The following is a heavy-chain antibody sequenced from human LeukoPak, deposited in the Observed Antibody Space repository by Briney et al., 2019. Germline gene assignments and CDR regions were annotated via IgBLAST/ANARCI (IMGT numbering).Heavy chain of an antibody. CDR1: GFTFSSYW. D-gene: IGHD3-10*01. CDR2: IKQDGSEK. J-gene: IGHJ4*02. CDR3: ARESHYYGSGTPVLDY. Sequence: PGGSLRLSCAASGFTFSSYWMSWVRQAPGKGLEWVANIKQDGSEKYYVDSVKGRFTISRDNAKNSLYLQMNSLRAEDTAVYYCARESHYYGSGTPVLDYWGQGTLVTVSS. V-gene: IGHV3-7*01.